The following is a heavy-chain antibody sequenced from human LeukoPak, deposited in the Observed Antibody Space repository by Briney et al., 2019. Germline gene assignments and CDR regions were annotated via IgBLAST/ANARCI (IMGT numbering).Heavy chain of an antibody. J-gene: IGHJ4*02. Sequence: GRSLRLSCAASGFTFSSYGMHWVRQAPGKGLEWVAVIWYDGSNKYYADSVKGRFTISRDNSKNTLYLQMNSLRAEDTAVYYCAREYSSGWYRYYFDYWGQGTLVTVSS. CDR1: GFTFSSYG. D-gene: IGHD6-19*01. CDR3: AREYSSGWYRYYFDY. V-gene: IGHV3-33*01. CDR2: IWYDGSNK.